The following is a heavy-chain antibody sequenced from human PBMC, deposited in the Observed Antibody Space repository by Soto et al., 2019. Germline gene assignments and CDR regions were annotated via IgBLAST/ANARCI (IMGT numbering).Heavy chain of an antibody. Sequence: SETLSLTCSVSGGSITSHYCSWFRQPPGKGLEWIGYIHHSGSTSYNPSLKSRVTMSVDTSKNQFSLKVNSVTAADTALYYCARQGFGQLHGLVDVWGPGTTVTVSS. V-gene: IGHV4-59*08. CDR2: IHHSGST. D-gene: IGHD3-10*01. CDR1: GGSITSHY. J-gene: IGHJ6*02. CDR3: ARQGFGQLHGLVDV.